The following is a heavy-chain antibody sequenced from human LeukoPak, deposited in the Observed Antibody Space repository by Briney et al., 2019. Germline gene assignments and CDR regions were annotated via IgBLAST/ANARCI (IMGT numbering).Heavy chain of an antibody. D-gene: IGHD3-9*01. Sequence: GGSLRLSCAASGFTVSSNYMSWVRQDPGKGLEWVSVIYSGGSTYYADSVKGRFTISRDNSKNTLYLQMNSLRAEDTAVYYCARTNVLRYFDWPVLDYWGQGTLVTVSS. CDR1: GFTVSSNY. V-gene: IGHV3-66*01. J-gene: IGHJ4*02. CDR3: ARTNVLRYFDWPVLDY. CDR2: IYSGGST.